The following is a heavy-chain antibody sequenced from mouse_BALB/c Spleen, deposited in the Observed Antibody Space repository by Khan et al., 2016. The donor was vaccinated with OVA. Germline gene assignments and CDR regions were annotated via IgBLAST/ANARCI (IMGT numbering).Heavy chain of an antibody. CDR2: FFPNSGGS. Sequence: EVQLQESGPEVVKPGASVKISCKASGYTFTDYNMDWLKQRHGKSLEWIGYFFPNSGGSGYNQKFKTKATLTVVISSNTAYMDLRSLTSEDSAVYYCVRSGYGSFAFWGQGTLVTVSA. D-gene: IGHD1-2*01. CDR3: VRSGYGSFAF. CDR1: GYTFTDYN. V-gene: IGHV1S29*02. J-gene: IGHJ3*01.